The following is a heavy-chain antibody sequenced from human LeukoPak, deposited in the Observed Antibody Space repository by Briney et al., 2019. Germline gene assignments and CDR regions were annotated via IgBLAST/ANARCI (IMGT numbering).Heavy chain of an antibody. V-gene: IGHV3-23*01. CDR1: GFTFSGYS. CDR2: ISGSGGST. CDR3: AKDQDEWLPHDAFDI. J-gene: IGHJ3*02. Sequence: GGSLRLSCAASGFTFSGYSMNWVRQAPGKGLEWVSAISGSGGSTYYADSVKGRFTISRDNSKNTLYLQMNSLRAEDTAVYYCAKDQDEWLPHDAFDIWGQGTMVTVSS. D-gene: IGHD6-19*01.